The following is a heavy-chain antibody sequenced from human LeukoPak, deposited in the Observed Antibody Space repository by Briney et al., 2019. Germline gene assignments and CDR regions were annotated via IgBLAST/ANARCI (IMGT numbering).Heavy chain of an antibody. CDR3: ARGGEQQLAN. CDR1: GGSISSYY. Sequence: PSETLSLTCTVSGGSISSYYWRLIRQPPGKGLEWIGYIYYSGSTNYNPSLKSRVTISVDTSKNQFSLKLSSVTAADTAVYYCARGGEQQLANWGQGTLVTVSS. CDR2: IYYSGST. V-gene: IGHV4-59*01. D-gene: IGHD6-13*01. J-gene: IGHJ4*02.